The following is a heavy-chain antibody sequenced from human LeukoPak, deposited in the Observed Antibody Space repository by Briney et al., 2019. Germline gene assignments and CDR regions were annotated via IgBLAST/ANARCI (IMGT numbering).Heavy chain of an antibody. J-gene: IGHJ3*02. CDR3: ARSDSSGWWTTRAFDI. CDR2: IYYSGNT. Sequence: PSETLSLTCTVSGGSISSYYWSWIRQPPGKGLEWIGYIYYSGNTNYNPSLKSRVTISVDTSKNQFSLKLSSVTAADTAVYYCARSDSSGWWTTRAFDIWGQGTMVTVSS. V-gene: IGHV4-59*01. CDR1: GGSISSYY. D-gene: IGHD6-19*01.